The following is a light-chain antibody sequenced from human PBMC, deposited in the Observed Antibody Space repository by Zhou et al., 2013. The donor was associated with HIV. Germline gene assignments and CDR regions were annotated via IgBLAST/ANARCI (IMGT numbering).Light chain of an antibody. V-gene: IGKV1-13*02. CDR1: QGITSA. CDR2: DVS. CDR3: QQYNSYWT. J-gene: IGKJ1*01. Sequence: AIQLTQSPSSLSASVGDRVTITCRASQGITSAVAWYQQKPGKAPKLLIYDVSTLENGVPSRFSGSGSGTDFTLTISSLQPEDFATYYCQQYNSYWTFGQGTKVEIK.